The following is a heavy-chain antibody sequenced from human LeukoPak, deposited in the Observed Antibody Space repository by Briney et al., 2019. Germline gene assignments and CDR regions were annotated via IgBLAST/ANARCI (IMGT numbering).Heavy chain of an antibody. Sequence: SETLSLTCTVSGGSISSGSYYWSWIRQPAGKGLEWIVRIYTSGSTNYNPSLKSRVTISVDTSKNQFSQKLSSVTAADTAVYYCARNFYGYYIDYWGQGTLVIVS. CDR3: ARNFYGYYIDY. CDR1: GGSISSGSYY. D-gene: IGHD4-17*01. J-gene: IGHJ4*02. CDR2: IYTSGST. V-gene: IGHV4-61*02.